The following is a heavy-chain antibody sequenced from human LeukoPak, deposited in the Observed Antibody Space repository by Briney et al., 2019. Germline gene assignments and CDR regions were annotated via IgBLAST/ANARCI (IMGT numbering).Heavy chain of an antibody. CDR1: GGSVSSGSYY. V-gene: IGHV4-61*01. D-gene: IGHD3-3*01. J-gene: IGHJ5*02. CDR3: ARGRSDFWSGYFNWFDP. Sequence: SETLSLTCTVSGGSVSSGSYYWSWIRQPPGKGLEWIGYIYYSGSTNYNPSLKSRVTISVDTSKNQFSLKLSSVTAADTAVYYCARGRSDFWSGYFNWFDPWGQGTLVTVSS. CDR2: IYYSGST.